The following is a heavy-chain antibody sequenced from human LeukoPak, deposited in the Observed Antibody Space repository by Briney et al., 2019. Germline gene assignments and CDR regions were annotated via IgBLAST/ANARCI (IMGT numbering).Heavy chain of an antibody. D-gene: IGHD3-22*01. CDR2: IDSSGTTI. CDR3: AREFGGYGGDPFDI. Sequence: GGSLRLSCAASGFTFSNYEMNLVRQAPGKGLEWVSYIDSSGTTIYYADSVKGRFTMSRDNAKNSLYLQMNSLRAEDTAVYFCAREFGGYGGDPFDIWGQGTMVTVSS. J-gene: IGHJ3*02. CDR1: GFTFSNYE. V-gene: IGHV3-48*03.